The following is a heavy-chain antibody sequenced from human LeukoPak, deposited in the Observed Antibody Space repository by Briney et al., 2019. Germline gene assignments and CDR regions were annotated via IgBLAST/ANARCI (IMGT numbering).Heavy chain of an antibody. D-gene: IGHD6-13*01. CDR1: GFTFSSYA. Sequence: PGESLRLSCAASGFTFSSYAMHWVRQAPGKGLEWVAVISYGGSNKYYADSVKGRFTISRDNSKNTLYLQMNSLRAEDTAVYYCAREEYSSSWYIGYGMDVWGQGTTVTVSS. V-gene: IGHV3-30-3*01. J-gene: IGHJ6*02. CDR3: AREEYSSSWYIGYGMDV. CDR2: ISYGGSNK.